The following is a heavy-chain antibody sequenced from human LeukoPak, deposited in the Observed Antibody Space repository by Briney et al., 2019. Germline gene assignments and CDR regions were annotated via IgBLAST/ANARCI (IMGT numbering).Heavy chain of an antibody. CDR2: ISGSGGST. J-gene: IGHJ4*01. CDR3: AKDPYDSSGYNYFDY. Sequence: PGGSLRLSCAASGFTFSSYAMSWVHQAPGKGLEWVSAISGSGGSTYYADSVKGRFTISRDNSKNTLYLQMNSLRAEDTAVYYCAKDPYDSSGYNYFDYWGQGTLVTVSS. V-gene: IGHV3-23*01. D-gene: IGHD3-22*01. CDR1: GFTFSSYA.